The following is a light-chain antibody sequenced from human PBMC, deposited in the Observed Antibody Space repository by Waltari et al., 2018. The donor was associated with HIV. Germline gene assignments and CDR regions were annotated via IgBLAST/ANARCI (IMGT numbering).Light chain of an antibody. CDR1: SSDVGGYNY. V-gene: IGLV2-11*01. CDR3: CSYAGSYRGV. J-gene: IGLJ2*01. CDR2: DVS. Sequence: QSALTQPRSVSGSPGQSVTISCTGTSSDVGGYNYVSWYQQHPGKAPKLIICDVSKRPSGVPDRFSGSKSGNTASLTISGLQAGDEADYCCCSYAGSYRGVFGGGTKLTVL.